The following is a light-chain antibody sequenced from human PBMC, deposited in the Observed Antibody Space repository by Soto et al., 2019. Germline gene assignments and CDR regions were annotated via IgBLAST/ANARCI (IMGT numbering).Light chain of an antibody. CDR2: EVS. CDR1: SSDVGSYNL. J-gene: IGLJ2*01. V-gene: IGLV2-23*02. CDR3: CSYAGSSTFVV. Sequence: QPVLTQPASVSGSPGQSITISCTGTSSDVGSYNLVSWYQQHPGKARKLMIYEVSKRPSGVSNRFSGSKSGNTASLTISGLQAEDEADYYCCSYAGSSTFVVFGGGTKLTVL.